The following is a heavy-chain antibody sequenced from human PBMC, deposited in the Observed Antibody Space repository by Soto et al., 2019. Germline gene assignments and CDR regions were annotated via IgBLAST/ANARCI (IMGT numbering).Heavy chain of an antibody. V-gene: IGHV3-30*18. D-gene: IGHD6-19*01. J-gene: IGHJ4*02. CDR1: GFTFSSYG. CDR2: ISYDGSNK. Sequence: QVQLVESGGGVVQPGRSLRLSCAASGFTFSSYGMHWVRQAPGKGLEWVAVISYDGSNKYYADSVKGRFTISRDNSKNTLYLQMSSLRAEDTAVYYCAKTLGMAVAGTGYFDYWGQGTLVTVSS. CDR3: AKTLGMAVAGTGYFDY.